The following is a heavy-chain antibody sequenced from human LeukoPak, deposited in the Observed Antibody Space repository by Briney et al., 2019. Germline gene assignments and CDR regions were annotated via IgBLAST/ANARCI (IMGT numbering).Heavy chain of an antibody. D-gene: IGHD5-18*01. CDR2: IYNSGST. CDR3: ARARLWIEPLDY. CDR1: GYSTSSGYY. J-gene: IGHJ4*02. Sequence: PSETLSLTCTVSGYSTSSGYYWGWIRQSPGKGLEWIGSIYNSGSTYYNPSLKSRITISVDTSKNQFSLRLRSVTAADTATYYCARARLWIEPLDYWGQGTLVIVSS. V-gene: IGHV4-38-2*02.